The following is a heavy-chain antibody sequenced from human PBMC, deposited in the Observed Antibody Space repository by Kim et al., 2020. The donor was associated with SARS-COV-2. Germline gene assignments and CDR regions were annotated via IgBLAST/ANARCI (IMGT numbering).Heavy chain of an antibody. CDR3: ARATTRRDSSWTFDY. V-gene: IGHV3-21*01. Sequence: DAVKGRFTISRDNAKNSRYLQMNSLRAEDTAVYYCARATTRRDSSWTFDYWGQGTLVTVSS. J-gene: IGHJ4*02. D-gene: IGHD6-13*01.